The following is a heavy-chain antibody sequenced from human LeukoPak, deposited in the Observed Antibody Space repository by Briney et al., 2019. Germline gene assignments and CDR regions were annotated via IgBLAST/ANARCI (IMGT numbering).Heavy chain of an antibody. CDR3: ARGPTVEYDILTGYYRFDY. D-gene: IGHD3-9*01. CDR1: GGSFSGYY. V-gene: IGHV4-34*01. J-gene: IGHJ4*02. CDR2: INHSGST. Sequence: SETLSLTCAVYGGSFSGYYWSWIRQTPGKGLEWSGEINHSGSTKYNPSLASRVTISLDTSKNQFSLKLNSVTAADTAVYYCARGPTVEYDILTGYYRFDYWGQGTLVTVSS.